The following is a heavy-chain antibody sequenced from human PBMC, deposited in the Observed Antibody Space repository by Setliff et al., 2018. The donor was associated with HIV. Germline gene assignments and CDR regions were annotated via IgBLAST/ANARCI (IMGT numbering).Heavy chain of an antibody. V-gene: IGHV3-48*04. Sequence: SLRLSCAASGFTFSSYSMNWVRQAPGKGLEWVSYISSSSSTTYADSVKGRFTISRDNAKNMVYLQMNSLRVEDTAVYYCGRGISARPGAPGNWFDPWGQGTLVTVSS. D-gene: IGHD6-6*01. CDR1: GFTFSSYS. J-gene: IGHJ5*02. CDR2: ISSSSST. CDR3: GRGISARPGAPGNWFDP.